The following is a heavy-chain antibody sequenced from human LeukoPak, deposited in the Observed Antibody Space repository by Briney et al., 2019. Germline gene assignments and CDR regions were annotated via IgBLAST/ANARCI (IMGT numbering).Heavy chain of an antibody. CDR3: ARGRFLAYDFWSGSPPPLDP. Sequence: ASVKVSCKASGYTFTSYDINWVRQATGQGLEWMGWMNPNSGNTGYAQKFQGRVTMTRNTSISTAYMELSSLRSEDTAVYYCARGRFLAYDFWSGSPPPLDPWGQGTLVTVSS. CDR2: MNPNSGNT. D-gene: IGHD3-3*01. CDR1: GYTFTSYD. J-gene: IGHJ5*02. V-gene: IGHV1-8*01.